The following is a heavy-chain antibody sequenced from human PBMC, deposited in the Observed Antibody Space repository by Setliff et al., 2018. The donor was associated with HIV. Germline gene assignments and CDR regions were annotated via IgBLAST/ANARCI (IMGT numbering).Heavy chain of an antibody. D-gene: IGHD3-3*01. CDR1: GGTFSSYA. J-gene: IGHJ4*02. Sequence: SVKVSCKASGGTFSSYAISWVRQAPGQGLDWMGGIIPILGIAIYAQKFQGRVTITADKSANTAYMELSSLRSDDTAVYYCARVTRFLESFSTKNYFDYWGQGTLVTVSS. CDR3: ARVTRFLESFSTKNYFDY. V-gene: IGHV1-69*10. CDR2: IIPILGIA.